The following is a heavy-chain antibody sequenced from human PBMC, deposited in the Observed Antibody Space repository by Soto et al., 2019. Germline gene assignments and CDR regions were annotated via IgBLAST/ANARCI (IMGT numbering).Heavy chain of an antibody. Sequence: SETLSLTCTVSGASINIGDYYWTWIRQTPGKGLEWIGNIHHSGTTKYNPSLRSRLTLSLDTSNNQFSLDLNSVTVADTAVYFCARGADRWGQGTLVTVSS. V-gene: IGHV4-30-4*01. CDR2: IHHSGTT. CDR3: ARGADR. D-gene: IGHD6-19*01. CDR1: GASINIGDYY. J-gene: IGHJ4*02.